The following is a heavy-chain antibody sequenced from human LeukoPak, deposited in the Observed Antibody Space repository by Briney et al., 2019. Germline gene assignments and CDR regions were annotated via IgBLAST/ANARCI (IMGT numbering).Heavy chain of an antibody. D-gene: IGHD4-17*01. Sequence: PGGSLRLSCAASGFTFSGFAMHWVRQASGKGLEWVGRIRSKANSYATAYVASVKGRFTISRDDSKNTAYLQMNSLRAEDTAVYYCATVLSTTVTTTFDYWGQGTLVTVSS. CDR3: ATVLSTTVTTTFDY. CDR2: IRSKANSYAT. V-gene: IGHV3-73*01. CDR1: GFTFSGFA. J-gene: IGHJ4*02.